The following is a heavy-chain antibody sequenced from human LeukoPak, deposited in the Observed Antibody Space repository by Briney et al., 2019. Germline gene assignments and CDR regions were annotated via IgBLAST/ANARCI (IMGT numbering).Heavy chain of an antibody. D-gene: IGHD1-14*01. J-gene: IGHJ4*02. Sequence: SETLSLTCAVYGGSFSGYYWSWIRQPPGKGLEWIGEINHSGSTNYNLSLKSRVTISADTSKNQFSLKMDSVTAADTAVYYCARINFNPDYWGQGTLVSVSS. CDR3: ARINFNPDY. CDR1: GGSFSGYY. CDR2: INHSGST. V-gene: IGHV4-34*01.